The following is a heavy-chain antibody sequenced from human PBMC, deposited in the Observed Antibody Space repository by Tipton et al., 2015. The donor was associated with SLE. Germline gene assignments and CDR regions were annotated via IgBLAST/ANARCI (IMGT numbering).Heavy chain of an antibody. CDR1: RFTFTKYG. D-gene: IGHD3-22*01. CDR2: ISGRGDST. CDR3: ARDTSGYSDY. Sequence: GSLRLSCAASRFTFTKYGMHWVRQAPGKGLEWVSAISGRGDSTYYADSVKGRFTVSRDNSKNTLSLQMNSLRAEDTAKYFCARDTSGYSDYWGQGVLVTVSS. V-gene: IGHV3-23*01. J-gene: IGHJ4*02.